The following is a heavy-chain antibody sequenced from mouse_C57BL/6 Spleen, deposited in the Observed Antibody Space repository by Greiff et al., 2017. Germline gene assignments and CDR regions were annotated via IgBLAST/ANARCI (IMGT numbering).Heavy chain of an antibody. CDR1: GFTFSDYG. D-gene: IGHD2-4*01. CDR3: ARPIYYDFKGYAMDY. V-gene: IGHV5-17*01. Sequence: EVQLVESGGGLVKPGGSLKLSCAASGFTFSDYGMHWVRQAPEKGLEWVAYISSGSSTLDYADTVKGRFTISRDNAKNTLFLQLTSLRSEDTAMYYCARPIYYDFKGYAMDYWGQGTSVTVSS. J-gene: IGHJ4*01. CDR2: ISSGSSTL.